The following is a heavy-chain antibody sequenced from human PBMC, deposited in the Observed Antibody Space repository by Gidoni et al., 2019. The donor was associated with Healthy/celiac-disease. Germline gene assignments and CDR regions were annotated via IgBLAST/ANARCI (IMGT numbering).Heavy chain of an antibody. V-gene: IGHV3-7*03. CDR2: IKQAGSEK. J-gene: IGHJ4*02. D-gene: IGHD3-3*01. CDR3: ARHGHDQKTDVLRFLEWLLQQLDY. CDR1: GVPSSSYW. Sequence: VQLLESGGGSVYPGGSVRLSCAASGVPSSSYWMSWVRPAPGKGLGWVANIKQAGSEKYSVAAVKGRSTIYRDNAKNSLYLQMNSLRAEDAAVYYCARHGHDQKTDVLRFLEWLLQQLDYWGQGTLVTVSS.